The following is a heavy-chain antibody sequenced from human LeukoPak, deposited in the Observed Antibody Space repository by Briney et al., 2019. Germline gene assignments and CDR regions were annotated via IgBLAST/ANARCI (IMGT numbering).Heavy chain of an antibody. J-gene: IGHJ4*02. Sequence: PGGSLRLSCAASGLTFSSYWMHWVRQAPGKGLVWVSRIDSDGSGTGYADSVKGRFTISRDNAKNTLYLQMNSLRAEDTAVYYCARGVAVAGSDYWGQGTLVTVSS. V-gene: IGHV3-74*01. CDR2: IDSDGSGT. D-gene: IGHD6-19*01. CDR1: GLTFSSYW. CDR3: ARGVAVAGSDY.